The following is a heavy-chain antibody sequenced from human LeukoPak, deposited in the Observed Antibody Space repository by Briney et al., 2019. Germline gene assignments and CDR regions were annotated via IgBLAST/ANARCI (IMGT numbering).Heavy chain of an antibody. J-gene: IGHJ4*02. V-gene: IGHV3-21*01. CDR1: GFTFSSYS. D-gene: IGHD2-15*01. CDR3: ARLDGMVVRPFDY. Sequence: GGSLRLSCAASGFTFSSYSMNWVRQAPGKGLEWVSSISSSSSYIYYADSVKGRFTISRDNAKNSLYLQMSSLRAEDTAVYYCARLDGMVVRPFDYWGQGTLVTVSS. CDR2: ISSSSSYI.